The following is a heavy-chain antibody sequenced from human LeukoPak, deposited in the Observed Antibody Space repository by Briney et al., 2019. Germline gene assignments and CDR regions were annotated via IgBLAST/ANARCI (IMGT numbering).Heavy chain of an antibody. CDR1: GYTFTSYG. CDR2: ISAYNGNT. D-gene: IGHD3-9*01. Sequence: ASVKVSCKASGYTFTSYGISWVRQAPGQGLEWMGWISAYNGNTNYAQKLQGRVTMTTDTSTSTAYMELRSLRSDDTAVYYCAREPEPYYDILTGYYNVMGPFDIWGQGTMVTVSS. J-gene: IGHJ3*02. CDR3: AREPEPYYDILTGYYNVMGPFDI. V-gene: IGHV1-18*01.